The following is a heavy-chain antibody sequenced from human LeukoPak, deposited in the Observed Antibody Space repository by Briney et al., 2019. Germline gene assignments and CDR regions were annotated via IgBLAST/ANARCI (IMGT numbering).Heavy chain of an antibody. CDR2: ISGSGGST. V-gene: IGHV3-23*01. Sequence: PGGSLRLSCAASGFTFSSYAMSWVRQAPGKGLEWVSAISGSGGSTYYADSVKGRFTISRDNSKNTLYLQMNSLRAEDTAVYYRAKPYDILTGYSEDYWGQGTLVTVSS. CDR1: GFTFSSYA. CDR3: AKPYDILTGYSEDY. J-gene: IGHJ4*02. D-gene: IGHD3-9*01.